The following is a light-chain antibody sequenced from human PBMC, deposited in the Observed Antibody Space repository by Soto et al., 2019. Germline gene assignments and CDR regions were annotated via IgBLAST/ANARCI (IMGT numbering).Light chain of an antibody. V-gene: IGKV1-39*01. J-gene: IGKJ1*01. Sequence: IQRRQSPASWSASVGDRVIITCRASRDIVTSLNWYQQHPGKGPKILIYAASTLQRGVPSRFSGSGSGTDLTLTISSLQPEDFATYYSQQSYSTPPTFGQGTKVDIK. CDR3: QQSYSTPPT. CDR2: AAS. CDR1: RDIVTS.